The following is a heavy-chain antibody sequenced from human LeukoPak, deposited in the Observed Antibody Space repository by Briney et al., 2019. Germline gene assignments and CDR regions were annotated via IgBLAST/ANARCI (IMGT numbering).Heavy chain of an antibody. CDR1: GFTFSSYA. D-gene: IGHD3-10*01. CDR2: VWHDGSNR. Sequence: GTSLRLSCTAPGFTFSSYAIHWIRQAPGKGLEWVALVWHDGSNRYYSEAVKGRFTISRDNSKNTVYLQINSLRAEDTAVYYCARELFGSGSCPDYWGQGTRVTVSS. CDR3: ARELFGSGSCPDY. V-gene: IGHV3-33*01. J-gene: IGHJ4*02.